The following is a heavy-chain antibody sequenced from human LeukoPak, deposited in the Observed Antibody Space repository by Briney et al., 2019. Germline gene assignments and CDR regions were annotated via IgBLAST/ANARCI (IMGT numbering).Heavy chain of an antibody. CDR1: GYTFTGYY. J-gene: IGHJ4*02. V-gene: IGHV1-2*02. CDR2: FNPNSGGT. CDR3: ARRGIDGSGSYYTLDY. Sequence: ASVKLSCYTSGYTFTGYYMHWERQAPGQGHEWKGWFNPNSGGTNYAQKFQGRVTMTRATSITTAYMELSRLRSDDTAVYYCARRGIDGSGSYYTLDYWGQGTLVTVSS. D-gene: IGHD3-10*01.